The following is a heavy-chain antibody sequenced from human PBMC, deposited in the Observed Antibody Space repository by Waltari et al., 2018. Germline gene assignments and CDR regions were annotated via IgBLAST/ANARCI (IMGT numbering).Heavy chain of an antibody. Sequence: QVQLQESGPGLVKPSPNLALTCTGSGGALSSGCSHWSWIRQPAGKGLEWIGRIYTSGSTNYHPSLKSRVTISVDTSKNQFSLKLSSVTAADTAVYYCARTGTVVTNWYFDLWGRGTLVTVSS. D-gene: IGHD2-15*01. CDR3: ARTGTVVTNWYFDL. V-gene: IGHV4-61*02. J-gene: IGHJ2*01. CDR2: IYTSGST. CDR1: GGALSSGCSH.